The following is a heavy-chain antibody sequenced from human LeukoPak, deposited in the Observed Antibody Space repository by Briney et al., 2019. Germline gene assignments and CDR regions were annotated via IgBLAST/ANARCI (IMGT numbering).Heavy chain of an antibody. D-gene: IGHD3-9*01. CDR1: GGTFSSYA. CDR3: ARVGSYYDISDIFDY. CDR2: IIPIFGTA. J-gene: IGHJ4*02. V-gene: IGHV1-69*13. Sequence: SVKVSCKASGGTFSSYAISWVRQAPGQGLEWMGGIIPIFGTANYAQKFQGRVTITADESTSTAYMELSSLRSEDTAVYYCARVGSYYDISDIFDYWGQGTLVTVSS.